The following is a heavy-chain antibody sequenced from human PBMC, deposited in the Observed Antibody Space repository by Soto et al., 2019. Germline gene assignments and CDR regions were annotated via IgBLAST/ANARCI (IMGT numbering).Heavy chain of an antibody. CDR3: ARDRRWAYCSGGSCPDYYGMDV. CDR2: IYYSGST. J-gene: IGHJ6*02. CDR1: GGSISSGGYY. Sequence: QVQLQESGPGLVKPSQTLSLTCTVSGGSISSGGYYWSWIRQHPGKGLEWIGYIYYSGSTYYNPSLKSRVTISVDTSKNQFSLKLSSVTAADTAVYYCARDRRWAYCSGGSCPDYYGMDVWGQGTTVTVSS. V-gene: IGHV4-31*03. D-gene: IGHD2-15*01.